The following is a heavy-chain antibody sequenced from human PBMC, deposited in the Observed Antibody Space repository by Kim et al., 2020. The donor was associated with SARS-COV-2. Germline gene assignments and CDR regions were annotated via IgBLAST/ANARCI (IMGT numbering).Heavy chain of an antibody. J-gene: IGHJ4*01. CDR2: ISFDGSNK. Sequence: GGSLRLSCAASGFTFSSYGIHWVRQAPGKGLEWVAVISFDGSNKYYADSVKGRFTISRDNSKNTLYLQMNSLRAEDTAVYYCARDSRRDGYNWYFDSWG. CDR1: GFTFSSYG. V-gene: IGHV3-33*05. CDR3: ARDSRRDGYNWYFDS. D-gene: IGHD5-12*01.